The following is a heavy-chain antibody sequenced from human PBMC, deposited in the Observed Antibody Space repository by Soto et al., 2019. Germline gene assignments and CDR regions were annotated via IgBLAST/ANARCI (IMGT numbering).Heavy chain of an antibody. J-gene: IGHJ4*02. CDR2: INQDGSEK. CDR1: GCALDSYW. V-gene: IGHV3-7*05. Sequence: EVQLVESGGGLVQPGRSLRLSCGASGCALDSYWMSWVRQTPGKGLEWVANINQDGSEKDYVDSVKGRFTISRDNAKNSLYLHINSLRAEDTAVYYCARGILWYSSTWERRIYFDYWGQGTLVTVSS. D-gene: IGHD6-13*01. CDR3: ARGILWYSSTWERRIYFDY.